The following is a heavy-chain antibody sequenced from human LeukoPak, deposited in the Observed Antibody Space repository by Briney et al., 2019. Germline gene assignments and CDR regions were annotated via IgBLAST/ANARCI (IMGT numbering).Heavy chain of an antibody. Sequence: PGGSLRLSCVASGFTFGSYGMNWVRQAPGKGLDWVSYISSTGGTIYYAESVKGRFTISRDTAKNSLYLQMNSLRAEDTAVYYCARASDYGDADYWGQGTLVTVSS. D-gene: IGHD4-17*01. J-gene: IGHJ4*02. CDR3: ARASDYGDADY. CDR2: ISSTGGTI. CDR1: GFTFGSYG. V-gene: IGHV3-48*04.